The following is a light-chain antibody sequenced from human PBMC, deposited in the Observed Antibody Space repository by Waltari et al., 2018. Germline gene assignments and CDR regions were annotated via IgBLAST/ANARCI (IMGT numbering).Light chain of an antibody. CDR2: RNN. J-gene: IGLJ3*02. CDR1: SPNIGKNF. Sequence: QSVVTQPPSASGTPGQRVTISCSGSSPNIGKNFVYWYHQSPGTAPKLLIYRNNQRPSGVPSRFSGSKSGTSASLAISGLRSEDESDYYCATWDDSLRGWVFGGGTKLTVL. CDR3: ATWDDSLRGWV. V-gene: IGLV1-47*01.